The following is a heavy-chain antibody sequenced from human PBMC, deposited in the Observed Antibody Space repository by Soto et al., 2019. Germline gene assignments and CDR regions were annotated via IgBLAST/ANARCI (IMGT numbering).Heavy chain of an antibody. CDR3: IAARPDFDY. Sequence: EVQVVESGGGLVQPGGSLRLSCAASGFTFSSYWMHWVRQAPGKGLVWVSRVNSDGSSTSYADSVKGRFTTSRDNAKNTLYLQMNTLSADDTAVSYCIAARPDFDYWGQGTLVTVSS. CDR1: GFTFSSYW. V-gene: IGHV3-74*01. J-gene: IGHJ4*02. CDR2: VNSDGSST. D-gene: IGHD6-6*01.